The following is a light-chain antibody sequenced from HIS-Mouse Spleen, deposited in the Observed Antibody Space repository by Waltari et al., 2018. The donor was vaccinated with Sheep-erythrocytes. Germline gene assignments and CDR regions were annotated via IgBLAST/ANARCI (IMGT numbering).Light chain of an antibody. Sequence: QSALTQPRSVSGSPGQSVTLPCTGTSSDVGGYNYVPWSQQHPGKAPKLMIYDVSKRPSGVPVRFSGSKSGNTASLTISGLQAEDEADYYCCSYAGSYNHVFATGTKVTVL. V-gene: IGLV2-11*01. CDR1: SSDVGGYNY. CDR3: CSYAGSYNHV. J-gene: IGLJ1*01. CDR2: DVS.